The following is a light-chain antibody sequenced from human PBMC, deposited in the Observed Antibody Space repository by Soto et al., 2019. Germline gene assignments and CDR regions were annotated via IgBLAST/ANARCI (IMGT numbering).Light chain of an antibody. V-gene: IGKV3-20*01. J-gene: IGKJ1*01. CDR3: QQYGTSRT. CDR1: QSVNNRY. Sequence: EIVLTQSPGTLSLSPGERATLSCRASQSVNNRYLAWYQQKPGQAPRLLIYDASSRATGIPDRFSGSGSETDFTLTISRLEPEDFAVYYCQQYGTSRTFGQGTKVELK. CDR2: DAS.